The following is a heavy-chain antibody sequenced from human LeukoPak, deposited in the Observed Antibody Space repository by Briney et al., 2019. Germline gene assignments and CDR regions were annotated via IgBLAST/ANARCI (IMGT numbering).Heavy chain of an antibody. CDR2: ISSSGSTI. D-gene: IGHD6-13*01. CDR1: GFTFSSYE. CDR3: ARDAGYSSSWYKYYYYGMDV. J-gene: IGHJ6*02. Sequence: GGSLRLSCAASGFTFSSYEMNWVRQAPGKGLEWVSYISSSGSTIYYADSVKGCFTISRDNAKNSLYLQMNSLRAEDTAVYYCARDAGYSSSWYKYYYYGMDVWGQGTTVTVSS. V-gene: IGHV3-48*03.